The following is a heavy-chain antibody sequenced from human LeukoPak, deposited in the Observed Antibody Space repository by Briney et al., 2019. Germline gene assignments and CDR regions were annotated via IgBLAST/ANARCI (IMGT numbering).Heavy chain of an antibody. Sequence: TGGSLRLSCAASAFTFSSYSMNWVRQAPGKGLGWVSAISSSGGSTYYADSVKGRFTISRDNSKNTLYLQMNSLKAEDTAVYYCAKGGLVVVVAATEFDPWGQGTLVTVSS. CDR3: AKGGLVVVVAATEFDP. CDR2: ISSSGGST. J-gene: IGHJ5*02. V-gene: IGHV3-23*01. CDR1: AFTFSSYS. D-gene: IGHD2-15*01.